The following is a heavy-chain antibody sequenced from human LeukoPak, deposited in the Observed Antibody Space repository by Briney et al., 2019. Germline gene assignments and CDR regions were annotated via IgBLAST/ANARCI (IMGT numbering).Heavy chain of an antibody. CDR3: ASLAVPGGS. Sequence: SQTLSLTCTVSGGSISSGSYYWSWIRQPAGKGLEWIGYIFYSGSTNYNPSLTSRVTISVDTSKNQFSLKMSSVTAADTAVYYCASLAVPGGSWGQGTLVTVSS. D-gene: IGHD6-19*01. CDR1: GGSISSGSYY. CDR2: IFYSGST. J-gene: IGHJ5*02. V-gene: IGHV4-61*10.